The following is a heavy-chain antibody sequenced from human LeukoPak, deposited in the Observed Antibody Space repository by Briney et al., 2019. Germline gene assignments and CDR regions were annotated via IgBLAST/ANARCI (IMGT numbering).Heavy chain of an antibody. D-gene: IGHD2-2*01. V-gene: IGHV1-69*05. CDR1: GGTFSSYA. CDR3: ATGNIVVVPAAMDV. CDR2: IIPIFGTA. Sequence: ASVKVSCKASGGTFSSYAINWVRQAPGQGLEWMGGIIPIFGTANYAQKFQGRVTITTDESTSTAYMELSSLRSEDTAVYYCATGNIVVVPAAMDVWGKGTTVTVSS. J-gene: IGHJ6*04.